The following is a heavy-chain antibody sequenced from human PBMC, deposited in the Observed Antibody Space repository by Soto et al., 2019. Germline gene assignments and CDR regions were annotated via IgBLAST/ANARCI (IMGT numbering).Heavy chain of an antibody. CDR3: AVRDYDILTGYYKDY. CDR1: GFTFSSYA. D-gene: IGHD3-9*01. Sequence: GGSLRLSCAAAGFTFSSYAMSWVRQAPGKGLEWVSRISDSGDKIQCADSVKGRFTISRDNSKNTLYLQMNSLRAEDTAVYYCAVRDYDILTGYYKDYWGQGTLVTVSS. V-gene: IGHV3-23*01. J-gene: IGHJ4*02. CDR2: ISDSGDKI.